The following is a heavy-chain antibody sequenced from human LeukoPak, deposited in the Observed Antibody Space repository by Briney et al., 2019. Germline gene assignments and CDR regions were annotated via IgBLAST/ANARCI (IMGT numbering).Heavy chain of an antibody. D-gene: IGHD2-2*01. V-gene: IGHV4-34*01. Sequence: SSETLSLTCAVSGGSFSGYYWTWIRQPPGKGLEWIGEINHSGSANYNPSLKSRVTISLDTSKNQFSLKLSSVTAADTAVYYCARATPIGYCSSTSCYGTYFDYWGQGTLVTVSS. CDR2: INHSGSA. CDR1: GGSFSGYY. CDR3: ARATPIGYCSSTSCYGTYFDY. J-gene: IGHJ4*02.